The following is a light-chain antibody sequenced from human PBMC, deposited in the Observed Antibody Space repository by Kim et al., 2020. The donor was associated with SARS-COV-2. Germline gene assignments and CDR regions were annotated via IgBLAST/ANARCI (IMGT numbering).Light chain of an antibody. V-gene: IGLV2-14*03. Sequence: GHSITISGTGTYSDIGSFAYVSWYQQYPGKAPRLIIHDVTERPSGISNRFSGSRSGNTASLTISGLQAEDEADYHCSSYTLTSTWVFGGGTKLTVL. CDR2: DVT. J-gene: IGLJ3*02. CDR3: SSYTLTSTWV. CDR1: YSDIGSFAY.